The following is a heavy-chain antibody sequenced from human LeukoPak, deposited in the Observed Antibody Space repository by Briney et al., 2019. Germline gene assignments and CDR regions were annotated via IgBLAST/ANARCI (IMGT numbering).Heavy chain of an antibody. Sequence: GGSLRLSCAASGATVSSNYMTWVRQAPGKGLEWVSEIYSGGNTYYADSVKGRFTISRDNSKNTLYLQRNSLRDEDTAVYYCARGTRVDSSGWYFFDYWGQGTLVTVSS. V-gene: IGHV3-53*01. J-gene: IGHJ4*02. CDR3: ARGTRVDSSGWYFFDY. CDR1: GATVSSNY. CDR2: IYSGGNT. D-gene: IGHD6-19*01.